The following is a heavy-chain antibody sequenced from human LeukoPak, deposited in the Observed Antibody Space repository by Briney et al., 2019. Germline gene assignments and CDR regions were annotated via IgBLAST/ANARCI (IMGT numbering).Heavy chain of an antibody. D-gene: IGHD3-22*01. CDR2: IYPGDSET. Sequence: GESLKISCKGSGYSFTSYWIGWVRQMPGKGLEWMGIIYPGDSETRYSPSFQGQVTMSADESIRTVYLQWSSLKASDTATYYCARRPYDSSGYCFDYWGQGTLVTVSS. J-gene: IGHJ4*02. V-gene: IGHV5-51*01. CDR3: ARRPYDSSGYCFDY. CDR1: GYSFTSYW.